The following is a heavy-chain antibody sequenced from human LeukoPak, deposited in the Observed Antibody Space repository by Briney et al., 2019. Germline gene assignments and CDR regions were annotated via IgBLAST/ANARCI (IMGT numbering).Heavy chain of an antibody. V-gene: IGHV4-61*02. Sequence: SETLSLTCTVSGDSISSASHYWSWLRQPAGKAPEWIGRIYTTETTSYNPSLKTRVTISLDRSKNQFSLNLSSVTAADTAVYYRARGTYYDSAPRAFDVWGQGTMVSVSS. CDR3: ARGTYYDSAPRAFDV. CDR1: GDSISSASHY. CDR2: IYTTETT. D-gene: IGHD3-3*01. J-gene: IGHJ3*01.